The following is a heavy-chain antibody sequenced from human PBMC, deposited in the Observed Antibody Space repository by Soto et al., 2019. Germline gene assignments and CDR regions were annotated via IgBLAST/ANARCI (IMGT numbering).Heavy chain of an antibody. CDR2: IYYSRST. CDR3: ATVSYSSYPRYYYYGMDV. J-gene: IGHJ6*02. D-gene: IGHD6-6*01. CDR1: AGSISSGDYY. V-gene: IGHV4-31*03. Sequence: VQLQESGPGLVKPSQTLSLTCTVSAGSISSGDYYWSWIRQHPGKGLEWIGYIYYSRSTYYNPSLKSRVTISVDTSKNQFSLKLSSVTAADTAVYYCATVSYSSYPRYYYYGMDVWGQGTTVTVSS.